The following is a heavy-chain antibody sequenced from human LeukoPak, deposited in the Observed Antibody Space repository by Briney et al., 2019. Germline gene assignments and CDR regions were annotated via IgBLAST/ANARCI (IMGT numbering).Heavy chain of an antibody. CDR3: ARDQASGSYFY. Sequence: RGSLRLSCAASGFTFSSYSMNWVRQAPGKGLEWVSSISSSSSYIYYADSVKGRFTISRDNAKNSLYLQMNNLRAEDTAVYYCARDQASGSYFYWGQGTLVTVSS. CDR1: GFTFSSYS. J-gene: IGHJ4*02. V-gene: IGHV3-21*01. D-gene: IGHD1-26*01. CDR2: ISSSSSYI.